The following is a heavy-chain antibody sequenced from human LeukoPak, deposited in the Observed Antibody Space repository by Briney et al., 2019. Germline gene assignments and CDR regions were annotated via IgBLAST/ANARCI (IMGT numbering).Heavy chain of an antibody. D-gene: IGHD3-3*01. J-gene: IGHJ6*03. CDR1: GFTFSNAW. CDR3: ARDRSGRRITIFGVDYYMDV. Sequence: PGGSLRLSCAASGFTFSNAWMSWVRQAPGKGLEWVGRIKSRTDGGTTDYAAPVKGRFTISRDDSKNTLYLQMNSLRAEDTAVYYCARDRSGRRITIFGVDYYMDVWGKGTTVTVSS. CDR2: IKSRTDGGTT. V-gene: IGHV3-15*01.